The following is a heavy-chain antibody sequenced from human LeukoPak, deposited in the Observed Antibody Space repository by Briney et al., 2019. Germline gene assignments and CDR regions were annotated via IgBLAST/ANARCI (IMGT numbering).Heavy chain of an antibody. CDR3: ARGRYSSGWYWSY. Sequence: KSSETLSLTCAVYGGSFSGYYWSWIRQPPGKGLEWIGEINHSGSTNYNPSLKSRVTISVDTSKNQFSLKLSSVTAADTAVYYCARGRYSSGWYWSYWGQGTLVTVSS. CDR1: GGSFSGYY. CDR2: INHSGST. V-gene: IGHV4-34*01. D-gene: IGHD6-19*01. J-gene: IGHJ4*02.